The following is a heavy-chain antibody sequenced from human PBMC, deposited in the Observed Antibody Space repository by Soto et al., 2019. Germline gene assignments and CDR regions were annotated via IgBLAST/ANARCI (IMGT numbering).Heavy chain of an antibody. Sequence: SETLSLTCSVSGDSISTVDYFWAWIRQPPGQALEYIGYIYKSTTTYYNPSFESRVAISLDTSKSQFSLNVTSLTAADTAVYFCARGRYCLTGRCFPNWFDSWGQGTLVTVS. D-gene: IGHD2-15*01. V-gene: IGHV4-30-4*01. J-gene: IGHJ5*01. CDR3: ARGRYCLTGRCFPNWFDS. CDR1: GDSISTVDYF. CDR2: IYKSTTT.